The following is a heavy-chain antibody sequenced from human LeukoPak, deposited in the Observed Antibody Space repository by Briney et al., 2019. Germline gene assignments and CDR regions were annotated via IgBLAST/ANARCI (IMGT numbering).Heavy chain of an antibody. V-gene: IGHV3-7*01. CDR2: IKQDGSEK. CDR1: GFTFSNYA. D-gene: IGHD3-10*02. J-gene: IGHJ6*04. Sequence: PGGSLRLSCTASGFTFSNYAMHWVRQAPGKGLEWVANIKQDGSEKYYVDSVKGRFTISRDNAKNSLYLQMNSLRAEDTAVYYCAELGITMIGGVWGKGTTVTISS. CDR3: AELGITMIGGV.